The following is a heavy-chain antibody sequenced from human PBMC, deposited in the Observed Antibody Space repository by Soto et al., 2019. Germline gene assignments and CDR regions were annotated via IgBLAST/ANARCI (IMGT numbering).Heavy chain of an antibody. CDR2: IDPSDSYT. J-gene: IGHJ4*02. CDR3: VRGHSYGPMFIDY. V-gene: IGHV5-10-1*01. CDR1: GYSFTSYW. Sequence: PGESLKISCKGSGYSFTSYWISWVRQMPGKGLEWMGRIDPSDSYTNYSPSFQGHVTISADKSISTAYLQWSSLKASDTAMYYCVRGHSYGPMFIDYWGQGTLVTVSS. D-gene: IGHD5-18*01.